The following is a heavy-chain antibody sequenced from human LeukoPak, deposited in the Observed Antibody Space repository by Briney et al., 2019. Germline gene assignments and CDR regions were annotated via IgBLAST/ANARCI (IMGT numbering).Heavy chain of an antibody. Sequence: PGGSLRLSCAASGFTFSSYVMSWVRQAPGKGLEWVSAISGSGGSTYYADSVKGRFTISRDNSKNTLYLQMNSLRAEDTAVFYCAKGGYSGYDRMYFDYWGQGTLVTVSS. V-gene: IGHV3-23*01. J-gene: IGHJ4*02. CDR1: GFTFSSYV. D-gene: IGHD5-12*01. CDR3: AKGGYSGYDRMYFDY. CDR2: ISGSGGST.